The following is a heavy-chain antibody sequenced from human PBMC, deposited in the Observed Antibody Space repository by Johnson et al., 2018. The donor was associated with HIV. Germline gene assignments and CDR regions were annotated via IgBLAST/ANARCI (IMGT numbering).Heavy chain of an antibody. J-gene: IGHJ3*02. V-gene: IGHV3-13*01. CDR1: GFTFRSYD. Sequence: VQLVESGGGLVQPGGSLRLSCAASGFTFRSYDMHWVRQVTGKGLEWVSAIGTISDTFYPDSVKGRFTISRDNAKNSLYLQMNSLTAGATAVYYCARTRSGSFPHSDPFDTWGQGTMVTVSS. CDR3: ARTRSGSFPHSDPFDT. CDR2: IGTISDT. D-gene: IGHD1-26*01.